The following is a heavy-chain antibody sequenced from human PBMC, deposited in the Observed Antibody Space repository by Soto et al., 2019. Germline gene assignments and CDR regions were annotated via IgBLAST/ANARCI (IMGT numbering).Heavy chain of an antibody. CDR1: GGTFSSYA. CDR3: ARDPRIVVVVAATQSDYYYYYGMDV. CDR2: IIPIFGTA. Sequence: QVQLVQSGAEVKKPGSSVKVSCKASGGTFSSYAISWVRQAPGQGLEWMGGIIPIFGTANYAQKFQGRVTITADESTSTAYMELSSLRSEDTAVYYCARDPRIVVVVAATQSDYYYYYGMDVWGQGTTVTVSS. D-gene: IGHD2-15*01. J-gene: IGHJ6*02. V-gene: IGHV1-69*12.